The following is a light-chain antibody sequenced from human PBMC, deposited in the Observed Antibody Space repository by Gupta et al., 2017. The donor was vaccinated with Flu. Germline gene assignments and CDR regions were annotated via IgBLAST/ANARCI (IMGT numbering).Light chain of an antibody. V-gene: IGKV3-20*01. CDR2: GAS. CDR3: QQEGSSSWP. Sequence: EIVLTQSRGTLALSPGERATLSCRASQSVRSSYLAWYQQKPGQAPRLLIYGASSRATGIPDRFSGSGSGTDFTLTISRLEPDDFAVYYCQQEGSSSWPFGQGTKVEIK. CDR1: QSVRSSY. J-gene: IGKJ1*01.